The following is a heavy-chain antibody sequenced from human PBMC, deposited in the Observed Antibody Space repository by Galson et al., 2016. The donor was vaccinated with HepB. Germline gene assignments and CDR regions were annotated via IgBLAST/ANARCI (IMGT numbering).Heavy chain of an antibody. Sequence: SLRLSCAASGFTFSRYGMHWVRQAPGKGLEWVAVISYDGGDKYYADSVKGRFTVSRDNSKNTLFLQMNSLRVEDTAVYYWAKDPYYGSDRGYGMDAWGQGTTVTVSS. CDR3: AKDPYYGSDRGYGMDA. J-gene: IGHJ6*02. D-gene: IGHD3-10*01. V-gene: IGHV3-30*18. CDR1: GFTFSRYG. CDR2: ISYDGGDK.